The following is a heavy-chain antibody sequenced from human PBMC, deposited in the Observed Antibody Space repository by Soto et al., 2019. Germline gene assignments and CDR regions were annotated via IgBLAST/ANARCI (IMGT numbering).Heavy chain of an antibody. J-gene: IGHJ3*02. CDR2: IVVGSGNT. V-gene: IGHV1-58*01. Sequence: ASVKVSCKASGFTFTSSAVQWVRQARGQRLEWIGWIVVGSGNTNYAQKFQERVTITRDMSTSTAYMGLSSLRSEDTAVYYCAAARSYYAFDIWGQGTMVTVSS. D-gene: IGHD1-26*01. CDR3: AAARSYYAFDI. CDR1: GFTFTSSA.